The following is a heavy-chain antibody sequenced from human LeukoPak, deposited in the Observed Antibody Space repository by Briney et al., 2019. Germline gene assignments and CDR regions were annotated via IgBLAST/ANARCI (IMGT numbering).Heavy chain of an antibody. J-gene: IGHJ4*02. CDR1: GFIFSSYE. D-gene: IGHD3-3*01. CDR3: ASATIFGVVIYY. V-gene: IGHV3-30*03. Sequence: GGSLRLSCAASGFIFSSYEMNWVRQAPEKGLEWVAVISYDGSNKYYADSMKGRFTISRDNSKNTLYLQMNSLRAEDTAVYYCASATIFGVVIYYWGQGTLVTVSS. CDR2: ISYDGSNK.